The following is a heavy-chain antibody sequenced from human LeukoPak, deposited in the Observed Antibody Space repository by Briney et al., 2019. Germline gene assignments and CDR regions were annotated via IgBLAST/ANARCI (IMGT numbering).Heavy chain of an antibody. CDR2: ISYDGSNK. CDR3: ARDSYGSGSYNFDY. V-gene: IGHV3-30-3*01. D-gene: IGHD3-10*01. CDR1: GFTFSSYA. Sequence: ARSLRLSCAASGFTFSSYAMHWVRQAPGKGLEWVAVISYDGSNKYYADSVKGRFTISRDNSKNALYLQMNSLRAEDTAVYYCARDSYGSGSYNFDYWGQGTLVTVSS. J-gene: IGHJ4*02.